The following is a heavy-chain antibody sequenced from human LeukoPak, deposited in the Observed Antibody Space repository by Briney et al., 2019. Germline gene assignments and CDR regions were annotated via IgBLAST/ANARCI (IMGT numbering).Heavy chain of an antibody. J-gene: IGHJ5*02. CDR2: ISAYNGNT. CDR3: ARDGFDYSISNWFDP. CDR1: GYTSTSYG. Sequence: ASVKVSCKASGYTSTSYGISWARQAPGQGLEWMGWISAYNGNTNYAQKLQGRVTMTTDTSTSTAYMELRSLRSDDTAVYYCARDGFDYSISNWFDPWGQGTLVTVSS. D-gene: IGHD4-11*01. V-gene: IGHV1-18*01.